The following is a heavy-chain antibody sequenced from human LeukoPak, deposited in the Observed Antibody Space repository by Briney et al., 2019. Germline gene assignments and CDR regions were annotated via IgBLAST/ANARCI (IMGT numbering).Heavy chain of an antibody. CDR2: IYYSGST. CDR1: GGSISSSSYC. D-gene: IGHD2-2*01. CDR3: ATLGYCSSTSCSAFDY. J-gene: IGHJ4*02. V-gene: IGHV4-39*01. Sequence: VKPSETLSLTCTVSGGSISSSSYCWGWIRQPPGKGLEWIGSIYYSGSTYYNPSLKSRVTISVDTSKNQFSLKLSSVTAADTAVYYCATLGYCSSTSCSAFDYWGQGTLVTVSS.